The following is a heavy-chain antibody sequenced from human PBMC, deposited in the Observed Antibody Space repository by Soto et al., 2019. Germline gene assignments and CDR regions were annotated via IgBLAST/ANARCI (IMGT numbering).Heavy chain of an antibody. Sequence: SETLSLTCAVYGGSFSGYYWSWIRQPPGKGLEWIGEINHSGSTNYNPSLKSRVTISVDTSKNQFSLKLSSVTAADTAVYYCARGKQLGFPAYQSYKMNLWANGTTFPSP. V-gene: IGHV4-34*01. CDR3: ARGKQLGFPAYQSYKMNL. J-gene: IGHJ6*03. CDR1: GGSFSGYY. D-gene: IGHD5-18*01. CDR2: INHSGST.